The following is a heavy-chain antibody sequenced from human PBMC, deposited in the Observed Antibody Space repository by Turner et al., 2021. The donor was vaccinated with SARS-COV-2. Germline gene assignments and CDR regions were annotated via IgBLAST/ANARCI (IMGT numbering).Heavy chain of an antibody. CDR2: ISGSGGST. J-gene: IGHJ4*02. D-gene: IGHD3-3*01. CDR3: AKAQLGYYLGVDY. V-gene: IGHV3-23*01. CDR1: GFIFSSYV. Sequence: VPPGGSLRLSCAASGFIFSSYVMSWVRQAPGKGLEWVSGISGSGGSTYYADSVKGRFTISRDNSKNTLYLQMNSLRAEDTAVYYCAKAQLGYYLGVDYWGQGTLVTVSS.